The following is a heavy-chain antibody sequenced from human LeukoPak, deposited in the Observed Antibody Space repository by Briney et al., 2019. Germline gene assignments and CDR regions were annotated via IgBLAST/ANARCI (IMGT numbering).Heavy chain of an antibody. CDR3: AKDLVVVPAVFDY. V-gene: IGHV3-23*01. CDR2: ISGSGGST. CDR1: GFTFSSYA. J-gene: IGHJ4*02. D-gene: IGHD2-2*01. Sequence: GGSLRLSCAASGFTFSSYAMSWVRQAPGKGLEWVSAISGSGGSTYYADSVKGRFTTSRDNSKNTLYLQMNSLRAEDTAVYYCAKDLVVVPAVFDYWGQGTLVTVSS.